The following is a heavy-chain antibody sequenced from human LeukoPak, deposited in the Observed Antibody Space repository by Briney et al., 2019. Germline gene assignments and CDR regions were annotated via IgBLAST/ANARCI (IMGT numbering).Heavy chain of an antibody. CDR3: ARRISYSGYDWPSTFDY. J-gene: IGHJ4*02. CDR1: GVSFSGYY. D-gene: IGHD5-12*01. CDR2: INHSGST. Sequence: SETLSLTCAVYGVSFSGYYWNWIRQPPGKGLEWIGEINHSGSTNYNPTLKSRVTISVDTSKNQISLKLYSVTAADTAVYYCARRISYSGYDWPSTFDYWAREPWSPSP. V-gene: IGHV4-34*01.